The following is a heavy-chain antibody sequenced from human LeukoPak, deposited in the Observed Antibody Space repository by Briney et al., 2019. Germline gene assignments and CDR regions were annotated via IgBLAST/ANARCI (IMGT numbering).Heavy chain of an antibody. CDR3: AKDFSGDDGGFDY. V-gene: IGHV3-23*01. CDR1: GFTFSNYA. J-gene: IGHJ4*02. Sequence: GGSLRLSCAASGFTFSNYAMSWVRQAPGKGLEWVSVISGSGGSTYYAHSVKGRFTISRDNSKNTLFLQMNSLRAEDTAVYYCAKDFSGDDGGFDYWGQGTLVTVSS. CDR2: ISGSGGST. D-gene: IGHD4-17*01.